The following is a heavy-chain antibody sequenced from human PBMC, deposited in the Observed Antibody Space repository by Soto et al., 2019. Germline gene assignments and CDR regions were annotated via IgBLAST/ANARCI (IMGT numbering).Heavy chain of an antibody. Sequence: QVRLVQSGAQVKNPGASVKVSCKTSGYTCENYALHWVRQAPGRRLEWMGWIHAGNGYTKYSQSFQGRVTITRDTSASTVHMALSSLRSEDTAVYYCARVQYSGYDFKLAFDIWGQGTMVTVSS. J-gene: IGHJ3*02. CDR3: ARVQYSGYDFKLAFDI. CDR1: GYTCENYA. D-gene: IGHD5-12*01. V-gene: IGHV1-3*01. CDR2: IHAGNGYT.